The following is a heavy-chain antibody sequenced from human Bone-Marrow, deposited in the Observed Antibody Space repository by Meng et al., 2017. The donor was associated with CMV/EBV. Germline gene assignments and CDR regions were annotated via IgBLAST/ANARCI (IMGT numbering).Heavy chain of an antibody. CDR1: SGSFSGHY. V-gene: IGHV4-34*01. CDR3: ARETYYDFWSGYYTRGVVDY. J-gene: IGHJ4*02. Sequence: SETLSLTCAVYSGSFSGHYWTWIRQPPGKGLEWIAEINNSGNTNYNPSLKSRVTISVDTSKNQFSLKLSSVTAADTAVYYCARETYYDFWSGYYTRGVVDYWGQGTLVTVSS. D-gene: IGHD3-3*01. CDR2: INNSGNT.